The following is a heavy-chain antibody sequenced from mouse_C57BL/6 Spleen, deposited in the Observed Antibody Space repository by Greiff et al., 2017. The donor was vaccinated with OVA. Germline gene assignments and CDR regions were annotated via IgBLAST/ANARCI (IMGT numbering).Heavy chain of an antibody. CDR1: GYTFTSYW. CDR2: IDPSDSYT. D-gene: IGHD1-1*01. CDR3: ARSHGSSYEDAMDY. V-gene: IGHV1-69*01. Sequence: QLQQPGAELVMPGASVKLSCKASGYTFTSYWMHWVKQRPGQGLEWIGEIDPSDSYTNYNQKFKGKSTLTVDKSSSTAYMQLSSLTSEDSAVYYCARSHGSSYEDAMDYWGQGTSVTGSS. J-gene: IGHJ4*01.